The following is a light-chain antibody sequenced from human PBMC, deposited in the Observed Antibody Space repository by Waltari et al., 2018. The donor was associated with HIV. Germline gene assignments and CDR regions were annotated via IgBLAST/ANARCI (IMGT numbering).Light chain of an antibody. CDR2: DTS. V-gene: IGKV3-20*01. CDR1: QSVNSGY. CDR3: QQYGNSPPCT. Sequence: EIVLAQSPDTLSLSPGERAILSCRASQSVNSGYLAWYQQRPGQAPRLLIFDTSRRASRIPDRFSGSGSGTDFTLTISSLEPEDFAVYYCQQYGNSPPCTFGQGTKLEIK. J-gene: IGKJ2*02.